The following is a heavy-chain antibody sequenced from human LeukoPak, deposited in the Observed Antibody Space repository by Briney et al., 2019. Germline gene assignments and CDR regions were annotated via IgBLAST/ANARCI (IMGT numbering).Heavy chain of an antibody. CDR1: GFTFSSYA. Sequence: GRSLRLSCAASGFTFSSYAMHWVRQAPGKGLEWVAVISYDGSNKYYADSVKGRFTISRDNSKNTLYLQMNSLRAEDTAVYYCAGSPFPWGQGTLVTVSS. J-gene: IGHJ5*02. CDR3: AGSPFP. V-gene: IGHV3-30*01. CDR2: ISYDGSNK.